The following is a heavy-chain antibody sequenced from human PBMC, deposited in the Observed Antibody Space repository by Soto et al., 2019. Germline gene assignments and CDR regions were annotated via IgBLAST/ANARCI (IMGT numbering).Heavy chain of an antibody. CDR2: IIPIFGTT. V-gene: IGHV1-69*12. CDR3: ARDQGTSRGWGS. J-gene: IGHJ4*02. D-gene: IGHD6-19*01. CDR1: GGTFISYA. Sequence: QVQLVQSGAEVKKPGSSMKVSCKASGGTFISYAISWVRQAPGQGLEWMGGIIPIFGTTNYAQKFQGRVTITADEFTSTVYMELSSLRSDDTAVYYCARDQGTSRGWGSWGQGTLVTVSS.